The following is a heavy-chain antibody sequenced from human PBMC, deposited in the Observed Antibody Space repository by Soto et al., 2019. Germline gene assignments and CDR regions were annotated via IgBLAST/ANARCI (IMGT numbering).Heavy chain of an antibody. V-gene: IGHV3-30*18. D-gene: IGHD2-15*01. Sequence: QVQLVESGGGVVQPGRSLRLSCAASGFALRNYGMHWVRQPPGKGLEWVAVISYDGSNKYYADSVKGRFTISRDNSKNTLYLQMNSLRAEDTAVYYCAKDGRYCSGGSCHYYYYGMDVWGQGTTVTVSS. CDR3: AKDGRYCSGGSCHYYYYGMDV. CDR1: GFALRNYG. J-gene: IGHJ6*02. CDR2: ISYDGSNK.